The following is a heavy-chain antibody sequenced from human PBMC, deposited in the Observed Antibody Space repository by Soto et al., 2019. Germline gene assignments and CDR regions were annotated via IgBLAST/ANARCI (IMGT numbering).Heavy chain of an antibody. V-gene: IGHV1-3*01. CDR1: GYTFTSYA. D-gene: IGHD3-22*01. J-gene: IGHJ6*02. CDR3: ARGGYGSSGYYYDYYYYGMDV. Sequence: ASVKVSCKASGYTFTSYAMHWVRQAPGQRLEWMGWINAGNGNTKYSQKFQGRVTITRDTSASTAYMELSSLRSEDTAVYYCARGGYGSSGYYYDYYYYGMDVWGQGTTVTVSS. CDR2: INAGNGNT.